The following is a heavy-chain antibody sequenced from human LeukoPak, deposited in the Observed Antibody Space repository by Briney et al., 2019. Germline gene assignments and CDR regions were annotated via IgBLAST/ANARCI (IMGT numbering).Heavy chain of an antibody. D-gene: IGHD6-13*01. CDR2: IKQDGSER. CDR3: ARPRGAAAGTFGFDP. CDR1: GFTFTGYW. V-gene: IGHV3-7*02. J-gene: IGHJ5*02. Sequence: GGSLRLSCAASGFTFTGYWMSWVRQAPGKGLEWVANIKQDGSERYYVDSVKGRFTISRDNSKNALYLQMNSLRAEDTAVYYCARPRGAAAGTFGFDPWGQGTLVTVSS.